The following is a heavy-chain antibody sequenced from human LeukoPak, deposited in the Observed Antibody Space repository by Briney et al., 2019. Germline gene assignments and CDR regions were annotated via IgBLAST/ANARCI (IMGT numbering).Heavy chain of an antibody. V-gene: IGHV4-31*03. J-gene: IGHJ3*02. CDR1: GGSISSGGYY. CDR3: ARRYYDSSGGDAFDI. Sequence: SETLSLTCTVSGGSISSGGYYWSWIRQHPGKGLEWIGYIDYSGSTYYNPALKSRVTISVDTSKNQFSLKLSSVTAADTAVHYCARRYYDSSGGDAFDIWGQGTMVTVSS. D-gene: IGHD3-22*01. CDR2: IDYSGST.